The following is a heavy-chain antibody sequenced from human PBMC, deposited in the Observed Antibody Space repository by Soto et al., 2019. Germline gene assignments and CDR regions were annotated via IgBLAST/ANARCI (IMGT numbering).Heavy chain of an antibody. J-gene: IGHJ6*02. CDR3: ASNLDIVVVPAAIRSYYYYGMDV. V-gene: IGHV3-48*02. CDR2: IISSSRTI. Sequence: EVQLVESGGGLLQPGGSLRLPCEPPGFTFSSNSMTGVGQAPGKGREWVSYIISSSRTIYYPDSVKGRFTISRDNAKNSLYLQMNSLRDEDTAVYYCASNLDIVVVPAAIRSYYYYGMDVWGQGTTVTVSS. CDR1: GFTFSSNS. D-gene: IGHD2-2*02.